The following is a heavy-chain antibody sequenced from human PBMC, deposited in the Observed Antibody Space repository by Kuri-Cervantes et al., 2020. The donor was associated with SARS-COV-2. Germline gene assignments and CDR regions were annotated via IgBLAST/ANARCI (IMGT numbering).Heavy chain of an antibody. V-gene: IGHV1-18*01. D-gene: IGHD2-21*02. Sequence: SVKVSCKATGYTFTTYGISWVRQAPGQGLEWMGWISASNGNTNYAQSLQGRVTITTYSSTSTAYLELRNLRSDDTAVYYCARAGAEVTSHFDYWGQGTLVTVSS. CDR1: GYTFTTYG. CDR2: ISASNGNT. CDR3: ARAGAEVTSHFDY. J-gene: IGHJ4*02.